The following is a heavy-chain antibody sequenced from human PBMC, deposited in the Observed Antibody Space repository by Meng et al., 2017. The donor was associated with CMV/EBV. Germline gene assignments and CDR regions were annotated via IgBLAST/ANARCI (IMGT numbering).Heavy chain of an antibody. CDR1: GGSFSGYY. CDR3: ARGFGASDFWSGYPTYYYYYYGMDV. V-gene: IGHV4-34*01. Sequence: SETLSLTCAVYGGSFSGYYWSWIRQLPGKGLEWIGEINHSGSTNYNPSLKSRVTISVDTSKNQFSLKLSSVTAADTAVYYCARGFGASDFWSGYPTYYYYYYGMDVWGQGTTVTVSS. D-gene: IGHD3-3*01. J-gene: IGHJ6*02. CDR2: INHSGST.